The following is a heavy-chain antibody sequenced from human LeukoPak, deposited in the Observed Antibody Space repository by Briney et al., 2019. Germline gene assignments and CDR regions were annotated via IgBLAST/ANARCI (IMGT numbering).Heavy chain of an antibody. V-gene: IGHV4-38-2*02. Sequence: SETLSLTCTVSGGSISSGYYWGWIRQPPGKGLEWIGSFYDSGNTYYNPSLKSRVTISVDTSKNQFSLKVRSVTAADTAVYFCARVHQSGWLAYWGQGTLVTVSS. J-gene: IGHJ4*02. CDR2: FYDSGNT. CDR1: GGSISSGYY. D-gene: IGHD6-19*01. CDR3: ARVHQSGWLAY.